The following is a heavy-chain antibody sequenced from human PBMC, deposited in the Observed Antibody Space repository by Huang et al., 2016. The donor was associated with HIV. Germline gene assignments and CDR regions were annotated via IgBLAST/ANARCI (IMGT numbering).Heavy chain of an antibody. CDR1: GCSISSGGYY. CDR2: IFYSGST. V-gene: IGHV4-30-4*08. CDR3: ARLGRRLLPTYSHNYCDSSGYYNYFDY. J-gene: IGHJ4*02. D-gene: IGHD3-22*01. Sequence: QVQLQESGPGLVKPSQTLSLTCTVSGCSISSGGYYWRWIRPPPGKGREGIGYIFYSGSTYSTPSLKSRVTLSVDTSKNQFSLKLSSVTAADTAVYYCARLGRRLLPTYSHNYCDSSGYYNYFDYWGQGTLVTVSS.